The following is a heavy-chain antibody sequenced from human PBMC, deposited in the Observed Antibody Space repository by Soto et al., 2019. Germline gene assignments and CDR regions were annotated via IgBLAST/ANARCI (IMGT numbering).Heavy chain of an antibody. CDR1: GVTFTNYA. CDR2: ISYHGTEK. D-gene: IGHD5-18*01. CDR3: AKDIGGVDTGNYGMDL. J-gene: IGHJ6*02. V-gene: IGHV3-30*18. Sequence: QVQLVESGGGVVQPGMSLRLSCAASGVTFTNYAMHWVRQAPGKGLEWVADISYHGTEKGYADSVKGRFTISRDNSKNSRDVQMGSLSTEDTAVYYCAKDIGGVDTGNYGMDLWGQGTTVIVSS.